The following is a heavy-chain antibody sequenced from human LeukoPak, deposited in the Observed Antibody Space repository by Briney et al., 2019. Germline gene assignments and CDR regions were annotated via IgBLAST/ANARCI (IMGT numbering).Heavy chain of an antibody. V-gene: IGHV4-30-2*01. CDR2: IYHSGST. CDR3: ARGAIIYYYDSSGLDY. J-gene: IGHJ4*02. CDR1: GGSISSGGYS. Sequence: SQTLSLTCAVSGGSISSGGYSWSWIRQPPGKGLEWIGYIYHSGSTYYNPSLKSRVTISVDRSKNQFSLKLSSVTAADTAVYYCARGAIIYYYDSSGLDYWGQGTLVTVSS. D-gene: IGHD3-22*01.